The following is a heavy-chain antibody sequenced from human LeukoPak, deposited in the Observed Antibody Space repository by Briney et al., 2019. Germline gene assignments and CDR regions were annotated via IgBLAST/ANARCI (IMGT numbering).Heavy chain of an antibody. CDR2: IRSDGSFK. CDR3: VKEKTTVTSRGAFEI. CDR1: GFIFSDYG. Sequence: GGSLRLSCAASGFIFSDYGMHWVRQAPGKGLEWVTFIRSDGSFKSYAASVKGRFSISRDNSNDIFYVQMNNLTPEDTAIYYCVKEKTTVTSRGAFEIWGHGTMVTVSS. V-gene: IGHV3-30*02. D-gene: IGHD4-17*01. J-gene: IGHJ3*02.